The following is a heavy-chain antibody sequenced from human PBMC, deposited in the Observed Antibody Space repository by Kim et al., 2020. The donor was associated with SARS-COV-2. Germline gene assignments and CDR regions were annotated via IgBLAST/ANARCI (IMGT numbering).Heavy chain of an antibody. Sequence: DTRYSPSFQGQVTISADKSISTAYLQWSSLKASDTAMYYCARFPLYAFDIWGQGTMVTVSS. CDR3: ARFPLYAFDI. J-gene: IGHJ3*02. V-gene: IGHV5-51*01. CDR2: DT.